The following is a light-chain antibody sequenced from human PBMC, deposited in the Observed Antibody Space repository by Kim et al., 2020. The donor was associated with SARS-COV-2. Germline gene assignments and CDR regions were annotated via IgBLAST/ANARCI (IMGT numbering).Light chain of an antibody. CDR1: QSVSRN. V-gene: IGKV3-15*01. Sequence: SVSPGERATLSCRASQSVSRNLAWYQQKPGQAPRLLIYGASTRATGVPARFSGSGSGTEFTLTISSLQSEDFEAYYCQQYDNWPLTFGGGTKLEI. CDR3: QQYDNWPLT. J-gene: IGKJ4*01. CDR2: GAS.